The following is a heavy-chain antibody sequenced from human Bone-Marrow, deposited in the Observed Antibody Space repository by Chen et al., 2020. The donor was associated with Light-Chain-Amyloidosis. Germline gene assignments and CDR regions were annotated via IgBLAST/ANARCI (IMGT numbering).Heavy chain of an antibody. Sequence: VQLEQSGPEVTKPGESLKLSCKGPGYTFPNYWIGWVRQMPGKGLEWMGVIYPDDSDARYSPSFEGQVTISADKSITTAYLQWRGLKASDTAMYYCARRRDGYNFDYWGQGTLVTVSS. CDR1: GYTFPNYW. J-gene: IGHJ4*02. D-gene: IGHD5-12*01. CDR2: IYPDDSDA. CDR3: ARRRDGYNFDY. V-gene: IGHV5-51*01.